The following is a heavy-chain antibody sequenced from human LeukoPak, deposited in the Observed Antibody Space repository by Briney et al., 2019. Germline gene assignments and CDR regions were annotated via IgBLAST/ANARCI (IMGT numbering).Heavy chain of an antibody. Sequence: ASVKVSCKASGYTFTSFDINWVRQATGQGPEWMGWMNPSSGDTGYAQKFQGRVTFTRDTSTNTAYMELSSLTSEDTAVYYCATPTMRGPSYGYVRLLNWGQGSLVTVSS. CDR2: MNPSSGDT. V-gene: IGHV1-8*03. CDR1: GYTFTSFD. J-gene: IGHJ4*02. CDR3: ATPTMRGPSYGYVRLLN. D-gene: IGHD5-18*01.